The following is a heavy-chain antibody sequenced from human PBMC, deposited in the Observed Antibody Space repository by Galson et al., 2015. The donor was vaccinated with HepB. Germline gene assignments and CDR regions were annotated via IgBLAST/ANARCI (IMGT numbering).Heavy chain of an antibody. J-gene: IGHJ4*02. V-gene: IGHV3-23*01. CDR3: VKDHCWGVSCYTWFDY. CDR2: ISDSGDAT. Sequence: SLRLSCAASGFTFSSYAMSWVRQAPGKGLEWVSSISDSGDATYYADSVKGRFTISRDNFKNTLYLQMSSLRAEDTAVYYCVKDHCWGVSCYTWFDYWGQGTLVTVSS. D-gene: IGHD2-2*02. CDR1: GFTFSSYA.